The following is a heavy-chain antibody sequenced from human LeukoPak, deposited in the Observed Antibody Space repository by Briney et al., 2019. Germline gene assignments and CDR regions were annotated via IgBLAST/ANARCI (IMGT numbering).Heavy chain of an antibody. CDR1: GFTFSSYA. Sequence: PGGSLRLSCAASGFTFSSYAMSWVRQAPGKGLEWVSAISGSGGSTYYADSVKGRFTISRDNSKNTLYLQMNSLRAEDTAVYYCAKFPSPFGLYGDYPEYWGQGTLVTVSS. CDR3: AKFPSPFGLYGDYPEY. J-gene: IGHJ4*02. V-gene: IGHV3-23*01. CDR2: ISGSGGST. D-gene: IGHD4-17*01.